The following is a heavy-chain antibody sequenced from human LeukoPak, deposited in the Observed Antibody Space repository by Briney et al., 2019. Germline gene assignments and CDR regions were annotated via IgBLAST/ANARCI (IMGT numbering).Heavy chain of an antibody. CDR3: ASYCTNGVCYTSYYGMDV. V-gene: IGHV1-69*13. J-gene: IGHJ6*02. D-gene: IGHD2-8*01. CDR1: GGTFSSYA. CDR2: FIPIFGTA. Sequence: SVKVSCKASGGTFSSYAISWVRQAPGQGLEWMGGFIPIFGTANYAQKFQGRVTITADESTSTAYMELSSLRSEDTAVYYCASYCTNGVCYTSYYGMDVWGQGTTVTVSS.